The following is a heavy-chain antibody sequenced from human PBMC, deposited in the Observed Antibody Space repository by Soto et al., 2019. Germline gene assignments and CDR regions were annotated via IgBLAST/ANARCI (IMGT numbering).Heavy chain of an antibody. J-gene: IGHJ3*01. Sequence: VQLVQSEAEVKKPGASVKISCKASGYTFTTNFIHWIRQAPGQGIEWVGIISPGGGTTVYAQKSHGRLAITMATPTRSVYMELRNLTSEDTSLFYCARAHYYSAAFDFWGQGTMVIVSS. CDR1: GYTFTTNF. D-gene: IGHD3-10*01. CDR2: ISPGGGTT. V-gene: IGHV1-46*03. CDR3: ARAHYYSAAFDF.